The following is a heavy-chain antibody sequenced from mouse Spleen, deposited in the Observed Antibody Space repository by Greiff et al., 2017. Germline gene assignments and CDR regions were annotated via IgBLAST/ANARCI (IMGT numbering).Heavy chain of an antibody. CDR3: AKNYGKGEAMDY. D-gene: IGHD2-1*01. J-gene: IGHJ4*01. Sequence: VQLQQSGPSLVQPSQSLSITCTVSGFSLTSYGVHWVRQSPGKGLEWLGVIWRGGSTDYNAAFMSRLSITKDNSKSQVFFKMNSLQADDTAIYYCAKNYGKGEAMDYWGQGTSVTVSS. CDR2: IWRGGST. V-gene: IGHV2-5-1*01. CDR1: GFSLTSYG.